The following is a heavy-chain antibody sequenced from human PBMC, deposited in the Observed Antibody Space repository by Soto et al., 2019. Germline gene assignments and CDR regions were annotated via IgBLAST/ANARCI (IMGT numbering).Heavy chain of an antibody. CDR3: ARLASLRSLNWFVP. Sequence: SSVKVSCEASGYTFTNNDVTWGRQATGQGLEWMGWMNPGSGDTGYAQKLQGRVTMTRDISIATAYMELSSLRSEDTATYYFARLASLRSLNWFVPWGHGRLVTVSS. CDR1: GYTFTNND. CDR2: MNPGSGDT. D-gene: IGHD3-16*02. J-gene: IGHJ5*02. V-gene: IGHV1-8*01.